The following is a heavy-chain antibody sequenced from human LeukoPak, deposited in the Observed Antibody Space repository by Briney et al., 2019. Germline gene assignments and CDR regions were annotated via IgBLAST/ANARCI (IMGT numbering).Heavy chain of an antibody. D-gene: IGHD6-6*01. Sequence: SETLSLTCTVSGGSISSSSYYWGWIRQPPGKGLEWIGSIYYSGSTYYNPSLKSRVTISVDTSKNQFSLKLSSVTAADTAVYYCARSGSIAARADVDYWGQGTLVTVSS. V-gene: IGHV4-39*01. CDR2: IYYSGST. CDR3: ARSGSIAARADVDY. J-gene: IGHJ4*02. CDR1: GGSISSSSYY.